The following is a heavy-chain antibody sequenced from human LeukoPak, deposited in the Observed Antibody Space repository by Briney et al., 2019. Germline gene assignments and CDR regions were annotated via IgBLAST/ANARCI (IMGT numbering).Heavy chain of an antibody. CDR2: ISSGSHNI. CDR1: EFTFSRYS. J-gene: IGHJ6*02. D-gene: IGHD4-17*01. Sequence: GGSLRLSCAASEFTFSRYSMNWFRQAPGKGLEWVSSISSGSHNIFYADSVKGRFTISRDNAKDSLYLQMNSLRVEDTAVYYCARHGDGFYYGMDVWGQGTTVTVSS. CDR3: ARHGDGFYYGMDV. V-gene: IGHV3-21*01.